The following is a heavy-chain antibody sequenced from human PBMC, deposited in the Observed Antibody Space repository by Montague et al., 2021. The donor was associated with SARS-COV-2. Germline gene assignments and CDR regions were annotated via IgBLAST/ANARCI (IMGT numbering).Heavy chain of an antibody. J-gene: IGHJ4*02. CDR3: AKDVLSVPAAGGVFDS. Sequence: SLRLSCAASTFTVNNNYMSWVRQAPGKGLEWVSVIYAGGSTYYAXSVRGRFTISRDNAKNSLYLQMNSVRIDDTALYFCAKDVLSVPAAGGVFDSWGQGTLVAVSS. D-gene: IGHD6-13*01. V-gene: IGHV3-53*05. CDR2: IYAGGST. CDR1: TFTVNNNY.